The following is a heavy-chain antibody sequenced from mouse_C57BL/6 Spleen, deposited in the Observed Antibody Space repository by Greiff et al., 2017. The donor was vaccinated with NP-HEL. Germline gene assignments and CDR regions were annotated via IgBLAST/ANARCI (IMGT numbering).Heavy chain of an antibody. CDR1: GFIFSSYI. V-gene: IGHV5-9*01. J-gene: IGHJ2*01. D-gene: IGHD2-3*01. CDR3: TRDVYYVHVFDY. CDR2: ISGGGGNT. Sequence: EVKLVESGGGLVKPGGSLKLSCASSGFIFSSYIMSWVRQTPEKSLEWVATISGGGGNTYYTDTVKGRFTISRDNAKNHLFLQMSSLRSEDTALYYCTRDVYYVHVFDYWGQGTTLTVAS.